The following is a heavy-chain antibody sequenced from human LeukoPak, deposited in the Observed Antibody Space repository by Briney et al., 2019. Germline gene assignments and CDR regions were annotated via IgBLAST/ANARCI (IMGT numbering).Heavy chain of an antibody. V-gene: IGHV1-2*02. CDR2: INANSGDT. CDR1: GYTFTGYY. J-gene: IGHJ6*03. D-gene: IGHD6-13*01. CDR3: ARELEGIAAAGTHYYIDV. Sequence: ASVKVSCKASGYTFTGYYMHWVRQAPGQGLEWMGWINANSGDTNYAQKLQGRVTMTRDTSISTAYMELSRLRSDDTAVYYCARELEGIAAAGTHYYIDVWGKGTTVTVS.